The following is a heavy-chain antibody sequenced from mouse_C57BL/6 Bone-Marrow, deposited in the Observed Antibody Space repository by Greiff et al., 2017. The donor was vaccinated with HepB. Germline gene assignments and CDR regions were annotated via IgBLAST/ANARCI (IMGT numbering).Heavy chain of an antibody. J-gene: IGHJ4*01. Sequence: QVQLKESGPGLVKPSQSLFLTCSITGFPITSGYYWIWIRQSPGKPLEWMGYITHSGETFYNPSLQSPISITRETSKNQFFLQLNSVTTEDTAMYYCAGVHYYGSSHYYAMDYWGQGTSVTVSS. CDR3: AGVHYYGSSHYYAMDY. CDR1: GFPITSGYY. D-gene: IGHD1-1*01. CDR2: ITHSGET. V-gene: IGHV12-3*01.